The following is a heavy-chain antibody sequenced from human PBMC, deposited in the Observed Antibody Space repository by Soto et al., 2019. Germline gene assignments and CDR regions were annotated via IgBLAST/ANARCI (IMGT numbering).Heavy chain of an antibody. CDR1: GGSISSGGYY. CDR2: IYYSGST. J-gene: IGHJ3*02. CDR3: ASCITIFGDDAFDI. D-gene: IGHD3-3*01. Sequence: QVQLQESGPGLVKPSQTLSLTCTVSGGSISSGGYYWSWIRQHPGKGLEWIGYIYYSGSTYYNPSLESRVTISVDTSKNQFSLKLSSVTAADTAVYYCASCITIFGDDAFDIWGQGTMVTVSS. V-gene: IGHV4-31*03.